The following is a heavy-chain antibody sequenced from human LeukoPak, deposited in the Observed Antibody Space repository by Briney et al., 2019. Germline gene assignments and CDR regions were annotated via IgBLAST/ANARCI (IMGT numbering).Heavy chain of an antibody. CDR3: ARDLADSGAFDI. V-gene: IGHV4-59*12. CDR2: IYYSGNT. J-gene: IGHJ3*02. Sequence: PSETLSLTCTVSGGSISSYYWSWIRQPPGKGLEWIGYIYYSGNTNYNPSLKSRVTISVDTSKNQFSLKLSSVTAADTAVYYCARDLADSGAFDIWGQGTMVTVSS. CDR1: GGSISSYY. D-gene: IGHD6-19*01.